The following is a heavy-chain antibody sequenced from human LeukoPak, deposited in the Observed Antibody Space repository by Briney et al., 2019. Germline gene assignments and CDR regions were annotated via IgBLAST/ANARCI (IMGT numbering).Heavy chain of an antibody. J-gene: IGHJ4*02. D-gene: IGHD3-22*01. V-gene: IGHV3-30*03. CDR1: GFTFSSYG. CDR2: ISYDGSNK. Sequence: GGSLRLSCAASGFTFSSYGMHWVRQAPGKGLEWVAVISYDGSNKYYADSVKGRFTISRDNSKNTLYLQMNSLRAEDTAVYYCGSTWDSSGYYPFDYWGQGTLVTVSS. CDR3: GSTWDSSGYYPFDY.